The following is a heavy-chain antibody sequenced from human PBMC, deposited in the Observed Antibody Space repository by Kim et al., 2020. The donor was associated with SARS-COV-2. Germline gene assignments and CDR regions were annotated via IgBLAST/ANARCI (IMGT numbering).Heavy chain of an antibody. CDR3: SKGVDV. Sequence: GGSLRLSCAASGFMFSSSWMSWVRQAPGKGLEWVANMNPDGGHRDYLASLRGRFIISRDNAKNSLYLQMDSLGVEDTAVYYCSKGVDVWGQGTTVTVSS. J-gene: IGHJ6*01. CDR1: GFMFSSSW. V-gene: IGHV3-7*01. CDR2: MNPDGGHR.